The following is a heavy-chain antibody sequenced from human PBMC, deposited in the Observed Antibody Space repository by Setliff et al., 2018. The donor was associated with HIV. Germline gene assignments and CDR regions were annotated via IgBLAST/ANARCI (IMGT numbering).Heavy chain of an antibody. Sequence: PSETLSLTCAVYGGSFSGYYWTWIRQPPGKGLEWIGQINHSGSTNYNPSLKSRVTMSVDRSKNQFSLKLSSVTAADTAVYYCARTSEYDFGLTKYLDYWGQGTLVTVSS. D-gene: IGHD3-3*01. CDR3: ARTSEYDFGLTKYLDY. J-gene: IGHJ4*02. V-gene: IGHV4-34*01. CDR1: GGSFSGYY. CDR2: INHSGST.